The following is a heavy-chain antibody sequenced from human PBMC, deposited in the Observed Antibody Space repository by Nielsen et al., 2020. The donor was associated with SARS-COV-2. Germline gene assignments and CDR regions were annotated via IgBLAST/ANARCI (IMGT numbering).Heavy chain of an antibody. CDR1: GFTFSSYE. J-gene: IGHJ3*02. CDR3: ARDVGTTYDSSGYYPWAGAFDI. Sequence: GESLKISCAASGFTFSSYEMNWVRQAPGKGLEWVSYISSSGSTIYYADSVKGRFTISRDNAKNSLYLQMNSLRAEDTAVYYCARDVGTTYDSSGYYPWAGAFDIWGQGTMVTVSS. V-gene: IGHV3-48*03. CDR2: ISSSGSTI. D-gene: IGHD3-22*01.